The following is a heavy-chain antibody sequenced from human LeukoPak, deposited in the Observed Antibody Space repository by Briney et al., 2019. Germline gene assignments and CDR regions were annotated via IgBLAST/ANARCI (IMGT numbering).Heavy chain of an antibody. V-gene: IGHV3-23*01. D-gene: IGHD5-18*01. CDR2: FRGSGEST. J-gene: IGHJ4*02. Sequence: PGGSLTLSCAASGFTLNIYAMSWVRQAPGKGLEGVSDFRGSGESTYYADSVKGRFTISRDNSKNTVYLQIDSLRAEDTAVYYGAKNTGQTSEYSYGFNCWGQGTLVTVPS. CDR3: AKNTGQTSEYSYGFNC. CDR1: GFTLNIYA.